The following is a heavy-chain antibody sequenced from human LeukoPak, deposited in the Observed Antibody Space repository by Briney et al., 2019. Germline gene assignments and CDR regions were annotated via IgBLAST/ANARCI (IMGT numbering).Heavy chain of an antibody. CDR3: ARGLVGATKVGDY. J-gene: IGHJ4*02. CDR1: GYSFTDYY. D-gene: IGHD1-26*01. Sequence: ASVRVSCKTSGYSFTDYYIHWVRQAPGQGLEWMGWINPNSGGTNYAQKFQGRVTTTRDTSISTAYMELSRLRSDDTAVYYCARGLVGATKVGDYWGQGTLVTVSS. CDR2: INPNSGGT. V-gene: IGHV1-2*02.